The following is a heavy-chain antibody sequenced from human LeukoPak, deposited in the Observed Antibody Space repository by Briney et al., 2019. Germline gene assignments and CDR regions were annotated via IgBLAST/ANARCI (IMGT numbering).Heavy chain of an antibody. J-gene: IGHJ3*02. CDR1: GFTFSRHG. Sequence: PGGSLRLSCAASGFTFSRHGMNWVRQAPGKGLEWVSYISSSGSTIYYADSVKGRFTISRDNAKNSLYLQMNSLRAEDTAVYYCARDGGWDAFDIWGQETMVTVSS. V-gene: IGHV3-48*03. CDR3: ARDGGWDAFDI. CDR2: ISSSGSTI. D-gene: IGHD6-19*01.